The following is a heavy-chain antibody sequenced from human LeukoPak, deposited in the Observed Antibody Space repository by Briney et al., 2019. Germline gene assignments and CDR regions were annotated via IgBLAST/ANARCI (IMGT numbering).Heavy chain of an antibody. V-gene: IGHV3-30*18. CDR3: AKDRYYDYVWGSSPDDY. Sequence: GGSLRLSCAASGFTFSSYGMHWVRQAPGNGLEWVAVISYDGSNKYYADSLKGRFTISRDNSKNTLYLQMNSLRAEDTAVYYCAKDRYYDYVWGSSPDDYWGQGTLVTVSS. D-gene: IGHD3-16*01. J-gene: IGHJ4*02. CDR1: GFTFSSYG. CDR2: ISYDGSNK.